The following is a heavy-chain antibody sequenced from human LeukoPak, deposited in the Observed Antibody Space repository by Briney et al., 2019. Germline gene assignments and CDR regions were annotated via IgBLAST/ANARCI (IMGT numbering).Heavy chain of an antibody. CDR2: IRSKVYGGST. D-gene: IGHD3-3*01. CDR1: GFTFGDFA. V-gene: IGHV3-49*04. Sequence: PGGSLRLSCTASGFTFGDFAMSWVRQAPGRGLEWVSFIRSKVYGGSTEYAASVKGRFTISRDDSKSIVHLQMDSLKSEDTAVYYCSRIDHDFFDYWGQGILVTVSS. J-gene: IGHJ4*02. CDR3: SRIDHDFFDY.